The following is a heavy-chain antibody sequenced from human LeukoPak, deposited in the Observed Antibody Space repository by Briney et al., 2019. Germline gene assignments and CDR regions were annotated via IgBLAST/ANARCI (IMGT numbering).Heavy chain of an antibody. CDR3: ARSDGSVYAPFDY. V-gene: IGHV4-34*10. CDR1: GGSFSGYV. CDR2: MFYVGDT. J-gene: IGHJ4*02. D-gene: IGHD3-22*01. Sequence: SETLSLTCAVYGGSFSGYVWSWIRQPPGKELQWVGNMFYVGDTYYNPSLKSRLTMSVDTSKNQLYLRLGSVTAADTAVYYCARSDGSVYAPFDYWGQGIQVIVSS.